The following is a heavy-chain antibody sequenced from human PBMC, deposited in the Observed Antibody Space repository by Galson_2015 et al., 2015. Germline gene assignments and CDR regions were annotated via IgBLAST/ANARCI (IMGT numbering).Heavy chain of an antibody. D-gene: IGHD1-26*01. Sequence: SVKVSCKASGGTLRSYVISWVRQAPGQGLEWMGGIIPPFGTPNYAQKFQGRVTITADESTNTAYMELSSLRSEDTAVYYCASRRIVGANRQAFELWGQGTMVTVSS. CDR2: IIPPFGTP. V-gene: IGHV1-69*13. J-gene: IGHJ3*01. CDR1: GGTLRSYV. CDR3: ASRRIVGANRQAFEL.